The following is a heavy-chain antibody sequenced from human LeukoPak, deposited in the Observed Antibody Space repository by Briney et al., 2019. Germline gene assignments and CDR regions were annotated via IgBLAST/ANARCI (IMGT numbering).Heavy chain of an antibody. Sequence: ASVKVSCKASGYTFTGYFMHWVRQAPGQGLEWMGWIHPNSGGTNYAQKFQGRVTMTRDTSISTAYKELSSLRSDDTAVYYCARDLESSSSLDYWGQGTLVTVSS. CDR2: IHPNSGGT. CDR1: GYTFTGYF. V-gene: IGHV1-2*02. D-gene: IGHD6-6*01. CDR3: ARDLESSSSLDY. J-gene: IGHJ4*02.